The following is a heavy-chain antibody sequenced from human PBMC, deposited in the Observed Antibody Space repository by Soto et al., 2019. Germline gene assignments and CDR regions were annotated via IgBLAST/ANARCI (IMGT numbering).Heavy chain of an antibody. J-gene: IGHJ4*02. Sequence: EVQLLESGGGLVQPGGSLRLSCAASGFTFSSYAMSWVRQPPGQGLQWVSTIAGNDAGADFAESVRGRFTISRDNSKNTLYLQMDSLRGEDTAIYYCAKDSLSSSTWHLYHLDHWGQGTLVTVSS. D-gene: IGHD2-2*01. V-gene: IGHV3-23*01. CDR3: AKDSLSSSTWHLYHLDH. CDR2: IAGNDAGA. CDR1: GFTFSSYA.